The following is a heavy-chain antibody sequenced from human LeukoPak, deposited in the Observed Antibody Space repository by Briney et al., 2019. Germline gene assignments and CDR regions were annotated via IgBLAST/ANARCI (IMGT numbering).Heavy chain of an antibody. CDR1: GFTFSSYA. CDR3: AKDHYYDSSGYLDY. J-gene: IGHJ4*02. Sequence: GGSLRLSCAASGFTFSSYAMSWVRQAPGKGLEWVSAISGSGGSTYYADSVKGRFTISRDNSKDTLYLQMNSLRAEDTAVYYCAKDHYYDSSGYLDYWGQGTLVTVSS. D-gene: IGHD3-22*01. V-gene: IGHV3-23*01. CDR2: ISGSGGST.